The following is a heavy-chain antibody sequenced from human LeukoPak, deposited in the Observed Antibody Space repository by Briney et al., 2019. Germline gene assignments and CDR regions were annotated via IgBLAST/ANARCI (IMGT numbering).Heavy chain of an antibody. CDR1: GGSFSGYY. CDR2: INHSGST. V-gene: IGHV4-34*01. D-gene: IGHD6-19*01. J-gene: IGHJ1*01. CDR3: ARLIAVAGTGYFQH. Sequence: SETLSLTCAVYGGSFSGYYWSWIRQPPGKGLEWIGEINHSGSTNYNPSLKSRVTISVDTSKNQFSLKLSSVTAADTAVYYCARLIAVAGTGYFQHWGQGTLVTVSS.